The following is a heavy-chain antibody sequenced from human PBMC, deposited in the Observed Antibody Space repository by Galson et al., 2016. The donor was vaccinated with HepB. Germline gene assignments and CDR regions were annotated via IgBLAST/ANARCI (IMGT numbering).Heavy chain of an antibody. CDR2: ISYDAKNV. D-gene: IGHD2-21*02. CDR1: GFTFNNHA. CDR3: AADATTIVTAFGY. V-gene: IGHV3-30*03. J-gene: IGHJ4*02. Sequence: SLRLSCAASGFTFNNHAMNWVRQAPGKGLEWVAKISYDAKNVYYAESLRGRSAISRDYSKNAPYLEMNSLRVEDTAVYYCAADATTIVTAFGYWGQGTLVTVSS.